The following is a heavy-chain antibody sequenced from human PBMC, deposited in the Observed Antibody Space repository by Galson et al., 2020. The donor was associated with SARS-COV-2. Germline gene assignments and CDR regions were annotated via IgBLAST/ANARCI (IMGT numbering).Heavy chain of an antibody. J-gene: IGHJ4*02. V-gene: IGHV3-23*01. CDR2: ISGSGGST. CDR1: GFTFSSYA. Sequence: GESLKIYCAASGFTFSSYAMSWVRQAPGKGLEWVSAISGSGGSTYYADSVKGRFTISRDNSKNTLYLQMNSLRAEDTAVYYCATLVGYCSSTSCYNFDYWGQVTLVTVSS. CDR3: ATLVGYCSSTSCYNFDY. D-gene: IGHD2-2*01.